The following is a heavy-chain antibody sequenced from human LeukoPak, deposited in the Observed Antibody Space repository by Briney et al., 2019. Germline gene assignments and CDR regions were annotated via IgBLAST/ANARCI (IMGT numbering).Heavy chain of an antibody. Sequence: GGSLRLSCAASGFTFSSYSMNWVRQAPGKGLEWVSSISSSSSYIYYADSVKGRFTISRDNAKNSLYPQMNSLRAEGTAVYYCARDPYSSSWLRGDAFDIWGQGTMVTVSS. CDR1: GFTFSSYS. V-gene: IGHV3-21*01. J-gene: IGHJ3*02. CDR2: ISSSSSYI. D-gene: IGHD6-13*01. CDR3: ARDPYSSSWLRGDAFDI.